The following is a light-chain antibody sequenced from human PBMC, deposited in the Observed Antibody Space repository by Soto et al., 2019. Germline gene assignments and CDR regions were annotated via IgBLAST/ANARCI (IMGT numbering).Light chain of an antibody. Sequence: EIVMTQSPVTLSVSPGERATLSCRASQSVSSDLAWYHQKPGQAPRLLIYGASTRATGIPARFSGSGSGTEFTLTINSLQSEDFAVYYCRQYNNWPRTFGQGTKVEIK. J-gene: IGKJ1*01. CDR2: GAS. V-gene: IGKV3-15*01. CDR3: RQYNNWPRT. CDR1: QSVSSD.